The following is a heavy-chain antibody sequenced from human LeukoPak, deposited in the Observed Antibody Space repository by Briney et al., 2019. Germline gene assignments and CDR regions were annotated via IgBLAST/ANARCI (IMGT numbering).Heavy chain of an antibody. J-gene: IGHJ4*02. CDR1: GFTVSSNY. CDR2: IYSGGSI. Sequence: GESLRLSCAASGFTVSSNYMSWVRQAPGKGLEWVSVIYSGGSIYYADSVKGRFTISRDNSKNTLYLQMNSLRAEDTAVYYCARAFYGSGSLVDYWGQGTLVTVSS. V-gene: IGHV3-53*01. D-gene: IGHD3-10*01. CDR3: ARAFYGSGSLVDY.